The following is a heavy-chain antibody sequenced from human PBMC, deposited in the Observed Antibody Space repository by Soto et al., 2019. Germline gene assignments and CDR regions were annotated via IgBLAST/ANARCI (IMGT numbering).Heavy chain of an antibody. J-gene: IGHJ6*03. CDR1: GGSFSGYY. Sequence: SETLSLTCAVYGGSFSGYYWSWIRQPPGKGLEWIGEINHSGSTNYNPPLKSRVTISVDTSKNQFSLKLSSVTAADTAVYYCASGATANYYYYYTDVWGKGTTVTVSS. CDR2: INHSGST. D-gene: IGHD4-17*01. CDR3: ASGATANYYYYYTDV. V-gene: IGHV4-34*01.